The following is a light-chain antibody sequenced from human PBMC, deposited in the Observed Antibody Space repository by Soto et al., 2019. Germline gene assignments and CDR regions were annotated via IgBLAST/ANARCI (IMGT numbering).Light chain of an antibody. CDR2: RNN. CDR3: AAWDANVGGPA. V-gene: IGLV1-47*01. Sequence: QSVLTQPPSASGTPGHRVTISCSGSSSNIGSKYVYWYQQRQGPAPKLLIYRNNQRHSGVPDLFSGSKSGTSASLAISGLRSEDEADYYCAAWDANVGGPAFGVGTKVTLL. CDR1: SSNIGSKY. J-gene: IGLJ2*01.